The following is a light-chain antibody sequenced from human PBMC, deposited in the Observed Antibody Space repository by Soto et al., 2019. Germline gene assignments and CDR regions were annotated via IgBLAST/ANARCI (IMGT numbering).Light chain of an antibody. CDR3: STQTTRSALQV. J-gene: IGLJ1*01. CDR2: GFS. Sequence: QSVLTQPASVSGSPGQSITISCTGTINHFVVYNYVSWYQQLSSKAPKLMIYGFSNRPSGVSNRFSGSKSGNTASLTISGLQADDEADYYYSTQTTRSALQVFGAVTKVTVL. V-gene: IGLV2-14*01. CDR1: INHFVVYNY.